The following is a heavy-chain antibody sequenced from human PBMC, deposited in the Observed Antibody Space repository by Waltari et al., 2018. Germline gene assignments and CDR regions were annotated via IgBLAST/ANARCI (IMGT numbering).Heavy chain of an antibody. CDR1: GFPFSSYA. D-gene: IGHD3-22*01. CDR3: AKGGTTYYYDSSGYHY. Sequence: EVQLLESGGGLVQPGGSLSISCAASGFPFSSYAMRWVRPAPGKGQGWVSAIGGSGGSTYYADSVKGRFTISRDNSKNTLYLQMNSLRAEDTAVYYCAKGGTTYYYDSSGYHYWGQGTLVTVSS. J-gene: IGHJ4*02. V-gene: IGHV3-23*01. CDR2: IGGSGGST.